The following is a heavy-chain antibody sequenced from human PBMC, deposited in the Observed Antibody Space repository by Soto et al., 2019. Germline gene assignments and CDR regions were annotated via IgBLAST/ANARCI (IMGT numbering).Heavy chain of an antibody. V-gene: IGHV1-69*01. CDR3: ARGIVVVPAAMLNYYYYGMDV. D-gene: IGHD2-2*01. CDR1: GGTFSSYA. J-gene: IGHJ6*02. CDR2: IITIFGTA. Sequence: QVQLVQSGAEVKKPGSSVKVSCKASGGTFSSYAISWVRQAPGQGLEWMGGIITIFGTANYAQKFQGRVTITADESTSTAYMELSSLRSEYTAVYYCARGIVVVPAAMLNYYYYGMDVWGQGTTVTVSS.